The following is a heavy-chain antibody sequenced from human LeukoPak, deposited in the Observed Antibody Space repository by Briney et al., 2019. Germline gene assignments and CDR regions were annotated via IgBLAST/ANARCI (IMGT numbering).Heavy chain of an antibody. CDR1: GGSFSGYY. D-gene: IGHD3-10*01. CDR2: IYYSGST. CDR3: ARGPVWVRGVKFIYYGMDV. J-gene: IGHJ6*02. V-gene: IGHV4-34*01. Sequence: SETLSLTCAVYGGSFSGYYWGWIRQPPGKGLEWIGSIYYSGSTYYNPSLKSRVTISVDTSKNQFSLKLSSVTAADTAVYYCARGPVWVRGVKFIYYGMDVWGQGTTVTVSS.